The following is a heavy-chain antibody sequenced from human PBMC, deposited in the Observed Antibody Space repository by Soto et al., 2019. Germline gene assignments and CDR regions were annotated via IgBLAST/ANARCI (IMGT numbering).Heavy chain of an antibody. CDR3: ASQTFGGDYDAFDI. V-gene: IGHV1-69*13. CDR1: GGTFSSYA. Sequence: SVKVSCKASGGTFSSYAISWVRQAPGQGLEWMGGIIPIFGTANYAQKFQGRVTITADESTSTAYMELSSLRSEDTAVYYCASQTFGGDYDAFDIWGQGTMVTVS. J-gene: IGHJ3*02. D-gene: IGHD4-17*01. CDR2: IIPIFGTA.